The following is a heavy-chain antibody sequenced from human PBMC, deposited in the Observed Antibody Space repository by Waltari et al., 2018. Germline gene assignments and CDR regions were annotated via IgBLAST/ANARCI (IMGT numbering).Heavy chain of an antibody. CDR2: IGTDGKNA. J-gene: IGHJ4*02. D-gene: IGHD3-16*01. CDR3: AREPVGVVRTDF. V-gene: IGHV3-74*03. Sequence: EMQLVESGGGSVQPGDSLRLSCAASGFTFSMSWMHWVRQAPGKGLICVSRIGTDGKNAEYADSVKGRFTISRDNAKNVVYLQMNSLRAEDTGRYYCAREPVGVVRTDFWGQGTQVTVSS. CDR1: GFTFSMSW.